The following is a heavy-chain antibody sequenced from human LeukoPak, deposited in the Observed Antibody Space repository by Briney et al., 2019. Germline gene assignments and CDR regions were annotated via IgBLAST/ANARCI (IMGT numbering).Heavy chain of an antibody. CDR2: IYYSGST. CDR1: GGSISSSSYN. CDR3: ARGLDTAMDAGGFDY. Sequence: PSETLSLTCTVSGGSISSSSYNWGWIRQPPGKGLEWIGSIYYSGSTYYNPSLKSRVTISVDTSKNQFSLKLSSVTAADTAVYYCARGLDTAMDAGGFDYWGQGTLVTVSS. V-gene: IGHV4-39*01. J-gene: IGHJ4*02. D-gene: IGHD5-18*01.